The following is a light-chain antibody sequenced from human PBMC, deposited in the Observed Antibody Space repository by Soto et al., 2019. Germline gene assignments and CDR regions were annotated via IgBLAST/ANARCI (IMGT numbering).Light chain of an antibody. CDR3: QSYDSSLSGSV. CDR1: SSNIGAGYD. V-gene: IGLV1-40*01. CDR2: GNS. J-gene: IGLJ2*01. Sequence: QPVLTQPPSVSGAPGQRVTISCTGSSSNIGAGYDVHGYQQLPGTAPKLLIYGNSTRPSGVPDRFSGSKSGTSASLAITGLQAEDEADYYCQSYDSSLSGSVFGGGTKLTVL.